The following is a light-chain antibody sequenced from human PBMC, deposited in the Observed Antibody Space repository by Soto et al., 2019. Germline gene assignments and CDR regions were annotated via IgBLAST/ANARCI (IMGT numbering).Light chain of an antibody. CDR1: QSISSW. J-gene: IGKJ1*01. CDR2: DAS. V-gene: IGKV1-5*01. Sequence: DIQMTQSPSTLSASVGDRVTITCRASQSISSWLAWYQQKPGKAPKLLIYDASSLESGVPSRFSGSGSGTEVTLTISSLQPDDFATYYCQQYKSYSGTFGQGTKVEIK. CDR3: QQYKSYSGT.